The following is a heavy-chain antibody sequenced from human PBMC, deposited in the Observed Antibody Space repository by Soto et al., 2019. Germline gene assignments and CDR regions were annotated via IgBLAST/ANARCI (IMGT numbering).Heavy chain of an antibody. CDR3: AREPLFLNGMDV. CDR1: GFTFSSYG. CDR2: IWYDGSNK. D-gene: IGHD3-3*01. Sequence: GGSLRLSCAASGFTFSSYGMHWVRQAPGKGLEWVAVIWYDGSNKYYADSVKGRFTISRDNSKNTLYLQMNSLRAEDTAVCYCAREPLFLNGMDVWGQGTTVTVSS. V-gene: IGHV3-33*01. J-gene: IGHJ6*02.